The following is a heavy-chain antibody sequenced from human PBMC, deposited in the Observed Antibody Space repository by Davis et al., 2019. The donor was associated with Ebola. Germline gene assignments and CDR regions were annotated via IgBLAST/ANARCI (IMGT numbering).Heavy chain of an antibody. CDR2: ISAYNGNT. J-gene: IGHJ4*02. CDR3: AASGYCSSTSCYTLDY. D-gene: IGHD2-2*02. CDR1: GYTFTSYG. Sequence: ASVKVSCKASGYTFTSYGISWVRQAPGQGLEWMGWISAYNGNTNYAQKLQGRVTMTTDTSTSTAYMELRSLRSDDTAVYYCAASGYCSSTSCYTLDYWGQGTLVTVSS. V-gene: IGHV1-18*01.